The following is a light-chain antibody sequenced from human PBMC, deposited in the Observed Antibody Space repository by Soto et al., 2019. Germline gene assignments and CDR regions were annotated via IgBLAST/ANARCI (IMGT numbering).Light chain of an antibody. Sequence: EIVLTQSPATLSLSPGERATLSCRTSQSVSSYLAWYQQKPGQAPRLLIYDVSNRATDIPARFSGSGSWTGFTLTISSLEPKDFAVYYSLPPSDWPWTCGQGTRVEI. J-gene: IGKJ1*01. CDR2: DVS. CDR3: LPPSDWPWT. CDR1: QSVSSY. V-gene: IGKV3-11*01.